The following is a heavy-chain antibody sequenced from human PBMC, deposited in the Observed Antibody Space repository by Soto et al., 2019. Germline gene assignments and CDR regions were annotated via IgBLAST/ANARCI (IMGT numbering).Heavy chain of an antibody. CDR2: FNPRSGAT. J-gene: IGHJ6*03. CDR1: GYTFSAFY. Sequence: ASVKVSCKASGYTFSAFYIHWFRQASGEGLEWMGVFNPRSGATEYVQKFQGRVTLTGDTPTSTVYMELRSLRSDDTAVYYCARVRQLVGYFYYYMDVWGKGTTVTVSS. V-gene: IGHV1-46*01. D-gene: IGHD6-6*01. CDR3: ARVRQLVGYFYYYMDV.